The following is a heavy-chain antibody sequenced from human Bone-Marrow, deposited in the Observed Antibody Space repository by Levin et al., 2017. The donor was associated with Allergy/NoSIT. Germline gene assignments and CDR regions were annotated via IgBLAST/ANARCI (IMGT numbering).Heavy chain of an antibody. Sequence: GESLKISCAASGFTFSRYAMHWVRQAPGKGLEWVVVISDDGTKKHYADSVKGRFTITRDNSKNMLYLQMHSLRADDTAVYYCARDARMAAAYRWFDPWGQGTLVTVSS. J-gene: IGHJ5*02. V-gene: IGHV3-30-3*01. CDR1: GFTFSRYA. CDR3: ARDARMAAAYRWFDP. D-gene: IGHD6-13*01. CDR2: ISDDGTKK.